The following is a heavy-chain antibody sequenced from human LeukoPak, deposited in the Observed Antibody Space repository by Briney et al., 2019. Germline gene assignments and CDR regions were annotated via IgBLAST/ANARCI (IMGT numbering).Heavy chain of an antibody. D-gene: IGHD6-19*01. J-gene: IGHJ6*03. CDR3: ARDKEYSSGWYDYYYMDV. V-gene: IGHV3-7*01. CDR1: GFTFSSYW. CDR2: IKQDGSEK. Sequence: GGSLRLSCAASGFTFSSYWMSWVRQAPGKGLEWVANIKQDGSEKYYVDSVKGRFTISRDNAKNSLYLQMNSLRAEDTAVYYCARDKEYSSGWYDYYYMDVWGKGTTVTVSS.